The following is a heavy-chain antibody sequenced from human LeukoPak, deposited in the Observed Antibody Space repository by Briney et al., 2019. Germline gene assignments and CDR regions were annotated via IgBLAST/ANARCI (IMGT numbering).Heavy chain of an antibody. V-gene: IGHV3-21*01. CDR1: GFTFSRYS. J-gene: IGHJ4*02. D-gene: IGHD5-18*01. Sequence: GGSLTLSCAASGFTFSRYSMNWVRQAPGKGLEWVSFISSSSSYIYYADSVKGRFTISRDNAKNSLYLQMNSLRADDTAVYYCARESSPGYSYGYPLAYWGQGTLVTVSS. CDR2: ISSSSSYI. CDR3: ARESSPGYSYGYPLAY.